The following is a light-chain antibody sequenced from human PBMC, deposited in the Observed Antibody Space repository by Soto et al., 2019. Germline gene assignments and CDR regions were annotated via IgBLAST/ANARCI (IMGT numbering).Light chain of an antibody. Sequence: QSVLTQPPSASGTPGQRVTISCSGSSFNVGGNTVNWYQQVTGTAPKFLINSNNQRPSGVPDRFSGSKSGTSASLAISGLQSEEEADYYCATWYDSLNGVVFGGGTKLTVL. CDR3: ATWYDSLNGVV. V-gene: IGLV1-44*01. CDR1: SFNVGGNT. J-gene: IGLJ2*01. CDR2: SNN.